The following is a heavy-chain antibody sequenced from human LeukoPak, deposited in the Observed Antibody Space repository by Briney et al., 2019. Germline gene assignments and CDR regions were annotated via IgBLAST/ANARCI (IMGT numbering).Heavy chain of an antibody. J-gene: IGHJ4*02. D-gene: IGHD3-16*01. CDR2: IYTGGTT. Sequence: GGSLRLSCAASGFTVSTNNCMYWVRQAPGKGLEWVSSIYTGGTTYYADSVKGRFTISRDDPKNTLYLQMNSLRADDTAVYYCAREISRFGIWGQGTLVTVSS. V-gene: IGHV3-66*01. CDR3: AREISRFGI. CDR1: GFTVSTNN.